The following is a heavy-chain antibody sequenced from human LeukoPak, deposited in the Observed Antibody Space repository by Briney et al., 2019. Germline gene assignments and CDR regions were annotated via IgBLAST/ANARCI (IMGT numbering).Heavy chain of an antibody. CDR1: GGSFSGYY. Sequence: PSETLSLTCAVYGGSFSGYYWSWIRQPPGKGLEWIGEINHSGSTNYNPSLKSRVTISVDTSKNHFSLKLNSVSAADTAVYYCARGGIRDWFDPWGQGTLVTVSS. V-gene: IGHV4-34*01. J-gene: IGHJ5*02. CDR3: ARGGIRDWFDP. CDR2: INHSGST. D-gene: IGHD1-14*01.